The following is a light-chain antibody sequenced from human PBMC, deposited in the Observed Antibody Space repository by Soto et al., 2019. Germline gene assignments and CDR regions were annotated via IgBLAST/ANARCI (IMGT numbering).Light chain of an antibody. Sequence: DLQMTQFPSSLSASIGDRVTITCRASHSIDNYLNWYQQRPGKAPNLLMYATSRLGSGVPSRFAGSGSGTDFILTISNLQPEDVATYYCQQSFSPPYTFGQGTKLEIQ. CDR1: HSIDNY. CDR2: ATS. J-gene: IGKJ2*01. V-gene: IGKV1-39*01. CDR3: QQSFSPPYT.